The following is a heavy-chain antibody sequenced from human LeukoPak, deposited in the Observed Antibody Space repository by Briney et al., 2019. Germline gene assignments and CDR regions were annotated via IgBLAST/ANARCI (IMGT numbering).Heavy chain of an antibody. Sequence: ASVKVSCKTSGYTFTGYYMRWVRQAPGQGLEWMGCINPNSGGTNYAQKFHGRVTMTKDTSISTSYMELSRLRSDDTGLYCCARANMVPRVASFSARTWFAPWGQPTLVT. CDR3: ARANMVPRVASFSARTWFAP. D-gene: IGHD3-10*01. V-gene: IGHV1-2*02. CDR2: INPNSGGT. CDR1: GYTFTGYY. J-gene: IGHJ5*02.